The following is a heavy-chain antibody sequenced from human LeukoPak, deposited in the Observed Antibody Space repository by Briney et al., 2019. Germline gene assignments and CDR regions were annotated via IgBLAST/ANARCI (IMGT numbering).Heavy chain of an antibody. V-gene: IGHV4-39*02. CDR2: IYYSGIT. CDR1: GDSIRSSSYY. Sequence: KPSETLSLTCTVSGDSIRSSSYYWGWIRQPPGKGLEWIGSIYYSGITYDNPSLKSRVTISVDTSKNQFSLKLSSVTAADTAVYYCVKDSSSGSYFDYWGQGTLVTVSS. J-gene: IGHJ4*02. D-gene: IGHD3-10*01. CDR3: VKDSSSGSYFDY.